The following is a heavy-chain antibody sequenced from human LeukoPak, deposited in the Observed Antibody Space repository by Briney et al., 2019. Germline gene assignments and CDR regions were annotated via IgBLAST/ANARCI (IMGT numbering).Heavy chain of an antibody. CDR1: GGSFSGYY. J-gene: IGHJ4*02. V-gene: IGHV4-34*01. CDR3: ARRKQWLAREVDY. Sequence: PSETLSLTCAVYGGSFSGYYWSWIRQPPGKGLEWIGEINHSGSTNYNPSLKSRVTISVDTSKNQFSLKLSSVTAADTAVYYCARRKQWLAREVDYWGQGTLVTVSS. CDR2: INHSGST. D-gene: IGHD6-19*01.